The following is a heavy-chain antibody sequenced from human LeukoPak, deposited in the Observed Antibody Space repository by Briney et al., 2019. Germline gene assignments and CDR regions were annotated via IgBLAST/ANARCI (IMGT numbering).Heavy chain of an antibody. Sequence: GGSLRLSCAASGFTFSTFAMIWVRQPPGKGLEWVSSIFPSGGEIHYADSVRGRFTISRDNSKSTLSLQMNSLRAEDTAIYYCAKSRGSYWVPEFDYWGQGTLVTVSS. J-gene: IGHJ4*02. CDR2: IFPSGGEI. CDR3: AKSRGSYWVPEFDY. CDR1: GFTFSTFA. V-gene: IGHV3-23*01. D-gene: IGHD1-26*01.